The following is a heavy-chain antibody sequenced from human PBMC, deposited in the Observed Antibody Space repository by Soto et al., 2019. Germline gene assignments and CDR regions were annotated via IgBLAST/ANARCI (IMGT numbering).Heavy chain of an antibody. J-gene: IGHJ6*03. V-gene: IGHV4-34*01. CDR2: INHSGST. CDR1: GGSLSGYF. D-gene: IGHD3-3*01. Sequence: QVHLEQWGAGLLKPSETLSLTCAVYGGSLSGYFWSWVRQPPGKGLEWIGEINHSGSTNYNPSLTSPVTISADTSKHQFSLRLSSVTAADSGIYFCASYHYYDFWIGSRHYMDAWGKGTTVTVSS. CDR3: ASYHYYDFWIGSRHYMDA.